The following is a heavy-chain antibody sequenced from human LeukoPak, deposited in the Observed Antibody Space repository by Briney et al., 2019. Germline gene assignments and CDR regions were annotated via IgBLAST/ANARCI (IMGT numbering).Heavy chain of an antibody. CDR3: ASGAEGYVFDP. V-gene: IGHV3-48*01. CDR2: ISSSSSTK. D-gene: IGHD5-12*01. Sequence: GGSLRLSCAVSGFTFSSYSMNWVRQAPGKGLEWVSYISSSSSTKYYADSVKGRFTISRDNANNSLYLQMNSLRAEDTAVYYCASGAEGYVFDPWGQGTLVTVPS. CDR1: GFTFSSYS. J-gene: IGHJ5*02.